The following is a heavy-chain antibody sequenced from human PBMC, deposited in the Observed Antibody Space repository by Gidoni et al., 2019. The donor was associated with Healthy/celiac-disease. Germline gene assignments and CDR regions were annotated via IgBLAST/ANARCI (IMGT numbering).Heavy chain of an antibody. V-gene: IGHV4-4*02. D-gene: IGHD3-10*01. J-gene: IGHJ4*02. CDR3: ARVGTMVRGVILVPQNFDY. CDR1: GGSISSSNW. Sequence: QVQLQESGPGLVKPSGTLSLTCAVSGGSISSSNWWSWVRQPPGKGLEWIGEIYHSGSTNYNPSLKSRVTISVDKSKNQFSLKLSSVTAADTAVYYCARVGTMVRGVILVPQNFDYWGQGTLVTVSS. CDR2: IYHSGST.